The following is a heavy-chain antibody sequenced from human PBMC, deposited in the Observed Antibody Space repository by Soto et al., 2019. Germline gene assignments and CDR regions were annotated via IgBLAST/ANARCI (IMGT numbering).Heavy chain of an antibody. CDR3: ARYDFWSRYLDYYYGMDV. CDR1: GYTFTSYG. D-gene: IGHD3-3*01. Sequence: QVQLVQSGAEVKKPGASVKVSCKASGYTFTSYGISWVRQAPGQGLEWMGWISAYNGNTNYAQKLQVRVTMTTDTSTSTAYMGLRSLRSDDPAVYYCARYDFWSRYLDYYYGMDVWGQGTTVTVSS. CDR2: ISAYNGNT. J-gene: IGHJ6*02. V-gene: IGHV1-18*01.